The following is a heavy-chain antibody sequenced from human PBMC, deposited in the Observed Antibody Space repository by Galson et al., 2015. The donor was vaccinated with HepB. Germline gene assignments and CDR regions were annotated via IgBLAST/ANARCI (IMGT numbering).Heavy chain of an antibody. D-gene: IGHD3-10*01. J-gene: IGHJ4*02. Sequence: SVKVSCKASGYTFTDYYIHWVRQAPGHGLEWMVIINPSDGTTTNAQKFQGRITMTRDTSTNTVYMELSSLRSEDTAVYYCARDQGSGGLDFWGQGTLVTVSS. CDR3: ARDQGSGGLDF. CDR1: GYTFTDYY. CDR2: INPSDGTT. V-gene: IGHV1-46*01.